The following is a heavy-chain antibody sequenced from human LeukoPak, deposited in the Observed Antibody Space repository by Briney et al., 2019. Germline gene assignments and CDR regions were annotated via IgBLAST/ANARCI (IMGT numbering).Heavy chain of an antibody. D-gene: IGHD5-12*01. CDR3: AREVDIVATSELDY. CDR2: ISGSGGST. CDR1: GFTFSSYA. V-gene: IGHV3-23*01. J-gene: IGHJ4*02. Sequence: GGSLRLSCAASGFTFSSYAMSWVRQAPGKGLEWVSAISGSGGSTYYADSVKGRFTISRDNPKNTLYLQMNSLRAEDTAVYYCAREVDIVATSELDYWGQGTLVTVSS.